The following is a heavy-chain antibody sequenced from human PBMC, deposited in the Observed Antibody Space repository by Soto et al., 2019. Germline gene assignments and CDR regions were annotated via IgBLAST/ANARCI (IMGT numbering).Heavy chain of an antibody. D-gene: IGHD2-15*01. V-gene: IGHV3-48*01. CDR3: AGAQCSSGSCVNIGDY. Sequence: EVQLVESGGGLAQPGGSLRVACAASGFTFSSHSMHWVRQAPGKGLEWVSYISTSSSTKFYVDSVKGRFTISRDNAKNSLYLQVNSLRVEDTAVYFCAGAQCSSGSCVNIGDYWGQGALVTVSS. CDR1: GFTFSSHS. CDR2: ISTSSSTK. J-gene: IGHJ4*02.